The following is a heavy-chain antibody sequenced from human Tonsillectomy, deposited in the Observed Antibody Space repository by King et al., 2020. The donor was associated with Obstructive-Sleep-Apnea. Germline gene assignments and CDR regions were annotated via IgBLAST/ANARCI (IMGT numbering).Heavy chain of an antibody. CDR3: AGEEQQPGYYYYGMDV. V-gene: IGHV4-39*07. J-gene: IGHJ6*02. D-gene: IGHD6-13*01. Sequence: LQLQESGPGLVKPSETLSLTCNVSGGSISSTNYYWGWIRQPPGKGLEWIGSIYYSGSTYNNPSLKSRVTISVDTSKNQFSLKLSSVTAADTAVYDCAGEEQQPGYYYYGMDVWGQGTTVTVSS. CDR1: GGSISSTNYY. CDR2: IYYSGST.